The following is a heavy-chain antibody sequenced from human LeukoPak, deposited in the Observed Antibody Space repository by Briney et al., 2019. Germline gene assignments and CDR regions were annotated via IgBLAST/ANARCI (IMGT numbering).Heavy chain of an antibody. V-gene: IGHV3-7*01. J-gene: IGHJ4*02. Sequence: GGSLRLSCAATGLTFSNHWMSWVRQAPGRGLEWVANIKPDGSGAYYVDSVKGRFIISRDNAKNSGYLQMNTLRDEDTDVYYMLSSMGYWGQGTLVTVSS. CDR2: IKPDGSGA. CDR1: GLTFSNHW. D-gene: IGHD3-10*02. CDR3: LSSMGY.